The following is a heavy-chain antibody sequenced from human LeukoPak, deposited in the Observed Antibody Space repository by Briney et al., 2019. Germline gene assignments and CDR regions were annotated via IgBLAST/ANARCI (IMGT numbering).Heavy chain of an antibody. D-gene: IGHD3-10*01. Sequence: PSEPLSLTCTVSGGSIGSSIYYWGWIRQPPGKGLEWIGSIYYSGSTSYNPSLKSRVTISVDTSKNQFSLKLSSVTAADTAVYYCARRAGSGSFYESFDYWGQGTLVTVSS. J-gene: IGHJ4*02. CDR1: GGSIGSSIYY. CDR2: IYYSGST. CDR3: ARRAGSGSFYESFDY. V-gene: IGHV4-39*01.